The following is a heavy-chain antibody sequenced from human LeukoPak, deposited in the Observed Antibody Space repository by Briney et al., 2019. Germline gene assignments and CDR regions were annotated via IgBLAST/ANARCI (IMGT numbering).Heavy chain of an antibody. D-gene: IGHD3-10*01. CDR3: ARDYYGSGYFDY. Sequence: SETLSLTXTVSGGSISSYYWSWIRQPAGKGLEWIGRIYTSGSTNYNPSLKSRVAMSVDTSKNQFSLKLSSVTAADTAVYYCARDYYGSGYFDYWGQGTLVTVSS. V-gene: IGHV4-4*07. CDR2: IYTSGST. CDR1: GGSISSYY. J-gene: IGHJ4*02.